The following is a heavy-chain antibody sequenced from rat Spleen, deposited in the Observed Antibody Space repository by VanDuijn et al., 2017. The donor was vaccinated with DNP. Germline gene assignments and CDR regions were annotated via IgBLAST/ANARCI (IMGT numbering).Heavy chain of an antibody. CDR3: TRGGWEPVDFDY. CDR2: INIDGGIT. J-gene: IGHJ2*01. V-gene: IGHV5-58*01. CDR1: GFTFSTYW. D-gene: IGHD4-4*01. Sequence: EVQLVETGGGLVQPGRSLQLSCVASGFTFSTYWMYWIRQAPGKGLEWVASINIDGGITYYPDSVKGRFTISRDNAENTVYLQMNSLRSEDTATYYCTRGGWEPVDFDYWGQGVMVTVSS.